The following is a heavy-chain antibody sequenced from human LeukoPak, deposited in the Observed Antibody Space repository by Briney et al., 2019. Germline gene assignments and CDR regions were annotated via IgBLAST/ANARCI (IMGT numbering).Heavy chain of an antibody. D-gene: IGHD6-13*01. CDR2: ISWNSGTI. V-gene: IGHV3-9*01. CDR3: VKDVGAEAGDYLDY. Sequence: QPGRSLRLSCAASGFTFDDYAMHWVRQVPGKGLEWVSGISWNSGTIGYADSVKGRFTISRDNAKNSLHLQMNGLRTEDTALYYCVKDVGAEAGDYLDYWGRGTLVTVSS. J-gene: IGHJ4*02. CDR1: GFTFDDYA.